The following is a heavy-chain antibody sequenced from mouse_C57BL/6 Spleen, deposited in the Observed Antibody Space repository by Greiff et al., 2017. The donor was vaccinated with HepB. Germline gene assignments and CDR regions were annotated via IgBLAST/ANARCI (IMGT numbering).Heavy chain of an antibody. CDR3: ARGYDGSSYDYFDC. Sequence: QVQLQQPGAELVKPGASVKLSCKASGYTFTSYWMHWVKQRPGQGLEWIGMIHPNSGSTNYNEKFKSKATLTVDKSSSTAYMQLSSLTSEDSAVYYCARGYDGSSYDYFDCWGQGTTLTVSS. CDR1: GYTFTSYW. V-gene: IGHV1-64*01. J-gene: IGHJ2*01. D-gene: IGHD1-1*01. CDR2: IHPNSGST.